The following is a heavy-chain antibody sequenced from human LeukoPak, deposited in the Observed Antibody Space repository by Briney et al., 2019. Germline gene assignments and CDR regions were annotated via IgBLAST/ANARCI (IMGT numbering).Heavy chain of an antibody. CDR3: ARDGDLDY. J-gene: IGHJ4*02. V-gene: IGHV3-13*01. CDR2: IGSAGDT. D-gene: IGHD7-27*01. Sequence: GGSLRLSCAASGFTFRTYDMHWVRQATGKGLKWVSGIGSAGDTYYPDSVKGRFTISRENAKNSLYLQMNSLRAGDTAVYYCARDGDLDYWGQGTLVTVSS. CDR1: GFTFRTYD.